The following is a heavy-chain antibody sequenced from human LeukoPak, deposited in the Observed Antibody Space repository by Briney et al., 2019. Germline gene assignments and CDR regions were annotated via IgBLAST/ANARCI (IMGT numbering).Heavy chain of an antibody. J-gene: IGHJ5*02. Sequence: SETLSLXCAVYGGSFSGYYWSWIRQPPGKGLEWIGEINHSGSTNYNPSLKSRVTISVDTSKNQFSLKLSSVTAADTAVYYCARGLAKFDPWGQGTLVTVSS. V-gene: IGHV4-34*01. CDR3: ARGLAKFDP. CDR1: GGSFSGYY. CDR2: INHSGST.